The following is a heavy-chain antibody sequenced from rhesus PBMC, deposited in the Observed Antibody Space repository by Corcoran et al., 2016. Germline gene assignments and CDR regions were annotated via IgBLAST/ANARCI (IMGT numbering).Heavy chain of an antibody. Sequence: QLQLQESGPGLVKPSETLSLTCDVSGGSISNDFWTWIRQPPGKGLEWIGRGSGRRGSHVHNPSVKSRVTISTDTSKNQVSLKVNSVTAADTAVYYCTMSFGSGWSPRWGQGVLVTVSS. J-gene: IGHJ4*01. V-gene: IGHV4-173*01. CDR1: GGSISNDF. CDR2: GSGRRGSH. CDR3: TMSFGSGWSPR. D-gene: IGHD6S26*01.